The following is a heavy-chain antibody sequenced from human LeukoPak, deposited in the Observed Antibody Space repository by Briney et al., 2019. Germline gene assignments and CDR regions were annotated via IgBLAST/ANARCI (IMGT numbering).Heavy chain of an antibody. J-gene: IGHJ5*02. D-gene: IGHD6-19*01. Sequence: PSETLSLTCTVSGGSIRSFYWSWIRQSAGKGLEWIGRIYSTGSTNYNPSLKSRVPMSVDTSRNQFSLKLSSVTAADTAVYYCARGDRAVAGAWGWFDPWGQGTLVTVSS. CDR3: ARGDRAVAGAWGWFDP. CDR1: GGSIRSFY. CDR2: IYSTGST. V-gene: IGHV4-4*07.